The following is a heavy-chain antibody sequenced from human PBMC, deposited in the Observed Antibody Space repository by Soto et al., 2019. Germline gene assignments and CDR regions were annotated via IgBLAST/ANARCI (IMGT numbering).Heavy chain of an antibody. CDR3: ARAVEMYASGWYYFDY. Sequence: QVQLQESGPGLVKPSETLSLTCTVSGGSISSYYWSWIRQPPVKGLEWIGFIYYSESTNYNPSLQSRVTISVDTSKNQFSLRLTSVTAADTAVYYCARAVEMYASGWYYFDYWGQGTLVTVSS. CDR1: GGSISSYY. CDR2: IYYSEST. D-gene: IGHD6-19*01. V-gene: IGHV4-59*01. J-gene: IGHJ4*02.